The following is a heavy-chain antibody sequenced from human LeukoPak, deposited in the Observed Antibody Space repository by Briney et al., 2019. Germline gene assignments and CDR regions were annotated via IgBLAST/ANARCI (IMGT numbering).Heavy chain of an antibody. CDR3: ARARLLWFGELFDAFDI. V-gene: IGHV3-64*01. Sequence: GGSLRLSCAASGFTFSSYAMHWVRQAPGKGLEYVSAISSNGGSTYYANSVKGRFTISRDNSKNTLYLQMGSLRAEDMAVYYCARARLLWFGELFDAFDIWGQGTMVTVSS. CDR2: ISSNGGST. J-gene: IGHJ3*02. CDR1: GFTFSSYA. D-gene: IGHD3-10*01.